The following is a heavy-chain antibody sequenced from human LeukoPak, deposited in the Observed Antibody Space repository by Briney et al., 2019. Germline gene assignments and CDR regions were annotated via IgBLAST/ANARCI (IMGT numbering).Heavy chain of an antibody. Sequence: GGSLRLSCAASGFTFSSYWMSWVRQAPGKGLEWVANIKQDGNEKKYVDSVKGRFTISRDNAKNSLYLQMNSLRAEDTAVYYCARDVGPWASGSYYYDYWGQGTLVTVSS. D-gene: IGHD3-10*01. J-gene: IGHJ4*02. CDR2: IKQDGNEK. CDR1: GFTFSSYW. CDR3: ARDVGPWASGSYYYDY. V-gene: IGHV3-7*01.